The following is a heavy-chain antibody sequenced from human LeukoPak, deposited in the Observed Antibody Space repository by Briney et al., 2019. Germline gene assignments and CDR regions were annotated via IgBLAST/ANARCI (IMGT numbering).Heavy chain of an antibody. Sequence: KPSATLSLTCAVYGGSLSNYYWGWIRQPPGKGLEWIGSIHYSGSTNYNPSLKSRVTISVDTSKNQFSLKLSSVTAADTAVYYCARGYCSGGSCYSYYYYNYMDVWGKGTTVTVSS. CDR2: IHYSGST. CDR1: GGSLSNYY. J-gene: IGHJ6*03. D-gene: IGHD2-15*01. CDR3: ARGYCSGGSCYSYYYYNYMDV. V-gene: IGHV4-34*01.